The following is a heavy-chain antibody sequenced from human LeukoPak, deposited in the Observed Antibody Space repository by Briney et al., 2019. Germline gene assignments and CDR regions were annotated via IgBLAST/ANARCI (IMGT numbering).Heavy chain of an antibody. CDR1: GYTFTSYG. Sequence: ASVKVSCKASGYTFTSYGISWVRQAPGQGLEWMGWISAYNGNTNYAQELQGRVTMTTDTSTSTAYMELRSLRSDDTAVYYCARDEYSSSWYYFDYWGQGTLVTVSS. CDR2: ISAYNGNT. CDR3: ARDEYSSSWYYFDY. D-gene: IGHD6-13*01. J-gene: IGHJ4*02. V-gene: IGHV1-18*01.